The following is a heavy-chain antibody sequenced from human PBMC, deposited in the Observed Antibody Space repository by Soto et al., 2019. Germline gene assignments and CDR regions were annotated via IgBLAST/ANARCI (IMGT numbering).Heavy chain of an antibody. CDR3: ARWVEVSLDYFDS. J-gene: IGHJ4*02. Sequence: SETLSLTCTVSGAYMRNDYYYWGWVRQKAGKDLEWIGHMHHSGRAHYNPSLKGRAAISVDTSKNQFSLYLYSVTAADTALYFCARWVEVSLDYFDSWGQGTPVTVSS. CDR2: MHHSGRA. V-gene: IGHV4-31*03. CDR1: GAYMRNDYYY.